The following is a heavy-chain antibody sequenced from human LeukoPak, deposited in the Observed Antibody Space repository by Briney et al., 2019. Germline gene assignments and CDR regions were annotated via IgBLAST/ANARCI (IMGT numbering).Heavy chain of an antibody. J-gene: IGHJ4*02. CDR3: ARDFSGASRIDY. CDR2: ISYDAYRE. CDR1: GFTFSSYA. V-gene: IGHV3-30-3*01. Sequence: GGSPRLSCAASGFTFSSYAMHWVRQAPGKGLEWVAVISYDAYREYHADSVKGRFTISRDNSKNTLYLQMNSLRVEGTAVYYCARDFSGASRIDYWGQGTLVTVSS. D-gene: IGHD4/OR15-4a*01.